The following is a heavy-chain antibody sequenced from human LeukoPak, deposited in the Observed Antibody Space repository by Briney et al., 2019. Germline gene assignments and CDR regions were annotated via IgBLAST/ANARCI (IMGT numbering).Heavy chain of an antibody. V-gene: IGHV3-21*01. CDR2: ISSSSSYI. D-gene: IGHD3-10*01. J-gene: IGHJ3*02. Sequence: GGSLRLSCAASGFTFSSYEMNWVRQAPGKGLEWVSSISSSSSYIYYADSVKGRFTISRDNAKNSLYLQMNSLRAEDTAVYYCARDSDDSRESAFDIWGQGTMVTVSS. CDR3: ARDSDDSRESAFDI. CDR1: GFTFSSYE.